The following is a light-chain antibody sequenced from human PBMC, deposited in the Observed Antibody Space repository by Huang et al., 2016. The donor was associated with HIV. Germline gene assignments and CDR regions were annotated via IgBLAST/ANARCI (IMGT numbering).Light chain of an antibody. CDR1: QNVRNN. CDR3: QQYDKWPPGLT. V-gene: IGKV3D-15*01. CDR2: DTS. Sequence: EIKMTQSPATLSVSPGGRVTLSSRASQNVRNNLAWYQQKTGQAPRLLIYDTSTRASGITARFSGSGSGTEFTLTISGLQSEDFAIYYCQQYDKWPPGLTFGGGTKVEI. J-gene: IGKJ4*01.